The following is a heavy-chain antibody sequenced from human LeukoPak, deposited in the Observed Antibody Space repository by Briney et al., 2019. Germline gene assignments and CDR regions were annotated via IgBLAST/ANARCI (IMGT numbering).Heavy chain of an antibody. CDR2: ISYDASNK. CDR1: GFTFNSYA. CDR3: AKAVTYYYGSGLDY. D-gene: IGHD3-10*01. Sequence: GGSLRLSCAASGFTFNSYAMHWVRQAPGKGLEWVAVISYDASNKYYVDSVKGRFTISRDNSKNMLYLQMDSLRVEDIAVYYCAKAVTYYYGSGLDYWGQGTLVTVSS. J-gene: IGHJ4*02. V-gene: IGHV3-30*18.